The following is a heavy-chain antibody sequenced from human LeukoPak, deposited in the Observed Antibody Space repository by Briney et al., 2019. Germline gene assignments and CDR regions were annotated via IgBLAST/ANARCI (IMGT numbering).Heavy chain of an antibody. CDR1: GYTFTTYT. CDR3: ARGTWIQLWLPFDY. V-gene: IGHV1-18*01. Sequence: ASVKVSCKASGYTFTTYTITWVRQAPGQGLEWMGWINTYNGNTYYAQNLQDRVTMTTDTSTSTAYMELRSLRSDDTAVYYCARGTWIQLWLPFDYWGQGTLVTVSS. CDR2: INTYNGNT. J-gene: IGHJ4*02. D-gene: IGHD5-18*01.